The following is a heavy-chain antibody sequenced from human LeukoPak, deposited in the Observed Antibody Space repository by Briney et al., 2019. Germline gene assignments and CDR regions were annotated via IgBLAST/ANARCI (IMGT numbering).Heavy chain of an antibody. V-gene: IGHV1-69*01. CDR2: IIPIFGTA. CDR1: GGTFSSYA. D-gene: IGHD1-26*01. Sequence: SVKVSCKASGGTFSSYAISWVRQAPGQGLEWMGGIIPIFGTANYAQKFQGRVTITADESTSTAYMELSSLRSEDTAVYYCARLVGANGGWFDPWGQGTLVTVSS. CDR3: ARLVGANGGWFDP. J-gene: IGHJ5*02.